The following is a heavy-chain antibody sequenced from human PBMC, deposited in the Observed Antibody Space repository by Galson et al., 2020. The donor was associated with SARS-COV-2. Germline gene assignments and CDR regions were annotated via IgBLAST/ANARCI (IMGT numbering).Heavy chain of an antibody. Sequence: KVYCKASGGTFISYAISWVRQAPGQGLEWRGGIIPTFGTANYAQKFQRRVTTTADESTSTAYMELSSLRSEDTAVYYCARAGWGYWSSTSCYTRYYYYYMDVWGKGTTVTVSS. V-gene: IGHV1-69*01. CDR1: GGTFISYA. D-gene: IGHD2-2*02. J-gene: IGHJ6*03. CDR2: IIPTFGTA. CDR3: ARAGWGYWSSTSCYTRYYYYYMDV.